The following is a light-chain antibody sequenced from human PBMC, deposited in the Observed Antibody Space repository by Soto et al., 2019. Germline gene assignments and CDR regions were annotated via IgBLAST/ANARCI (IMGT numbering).Light chain of an antibody. Sequence: VLTQSPATLSLSPGERATLSCRASQSIRSYLAWYQQKPGQAPRLLIYDASNRATGIPARFSGSGSGTDFTLTISSLETEDFAVYYCQQRSSWPLTFGGGTRVEI. V-gene: IGKV3-11*01. J-gene: IGKJ4*01. CDR3: QQRSSWPLT. CDR2: DAS. CDR1: QSIRSY.